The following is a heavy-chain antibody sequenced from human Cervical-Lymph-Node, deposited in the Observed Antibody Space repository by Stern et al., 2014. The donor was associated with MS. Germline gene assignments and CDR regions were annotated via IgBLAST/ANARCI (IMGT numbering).Heavy chain of an antibody. CDR3: ARLKHSLTSGTYFNY. Sequence: VQLVESGAEVKKPGESLKISCKVSGYSFSNYWIGWVRQMPGKGLEWMGIIYPDDSDTRYSPSFQGQVPISADNSITPAYLQWSSLKASDTAMYYCARLKHSLTSGTYFNYWGQGTLVTVSS. D-gene: IGHD3-10*01. V-gene: IGHV5-51*03. CDR2: IYPDDSDT. CDR1: GYSFSNYW. J-gene: IGHJ4*02.